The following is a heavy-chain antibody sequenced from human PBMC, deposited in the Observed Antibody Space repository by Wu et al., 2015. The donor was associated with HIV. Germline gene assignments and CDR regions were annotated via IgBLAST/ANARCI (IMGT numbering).Heavy chain of an antibody. J-gene: IGHJ3*02. V-gene: IGHV1-24*01. CDR3: TTLRGGYYSGSDIPAAFDI. CDR2: FDPKDGEI. CDR1: GYTLSKIS. Sequence: QVHLVQSGAEVKKPGASVKVSCEISGYTLSKISMHWVRQTPGKGLEWMGGFDPKDGEIIYAQNFQGRLTMTEDTSADTAYVELRSLRFEDTAVYYCTTLRGGYYSGSDIPAAFDIWGQGTMVTVSS. D-gene: IGHD3-10*01.